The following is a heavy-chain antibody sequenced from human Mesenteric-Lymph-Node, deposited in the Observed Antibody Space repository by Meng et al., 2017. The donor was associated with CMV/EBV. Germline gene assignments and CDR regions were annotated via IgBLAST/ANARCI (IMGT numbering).Heavy chain of an antibody. D-gene: IGHD3-9*01. CDR1: GFTFSSYG. V-gene: IGHV3-30*02. CDR3: ARTVRYYDSLTGYFPGWFDP. CDR2: IRYDGSNK. Sequence: GESLKISCVTSGFTFSSYGMHWVRQAPGKGLEWVAFIRYDGSNKYYADSVKGRFTISRDNSKNTVNLQMNSLREEDTAVYYCARTVRYYDSLTGYFPGWFDPWGPGRLVTVSS. J-gene: IGHJ5*02.